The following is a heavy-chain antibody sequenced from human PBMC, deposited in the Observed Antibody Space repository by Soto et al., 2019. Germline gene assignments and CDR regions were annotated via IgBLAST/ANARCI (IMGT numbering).Heavy chain of an antibody. CDR3: ARGLSYYDSSGYYYVHDFDY. D-gene: IGHD3-22*01. J-gene: IGHJ4*02. CDR1: GGSISSGDYY. Sequence: QVQLQESGPGLVKPSQTLSLTCTVSGGSISSGDYYWSWIRQPPGKGLEWIGYIYYSGSTYYNPSLKSRVTISVDTSKNQFSLKLSSVTAADTAVYYCARGLSYYDSSGYYYVHDFDYWGQGTLVTVSS. V-gene: IGHV4-30-4*01. CDR2: IYYSGST.